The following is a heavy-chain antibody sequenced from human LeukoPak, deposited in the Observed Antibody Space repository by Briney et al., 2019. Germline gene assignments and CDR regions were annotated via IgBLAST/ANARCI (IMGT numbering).Heavy chain of an antibody. J-gene: IGHJ5*02. CDR1: GFTFSSYS. CDR2: ISSSSSYI. D-gene: IGHD1-1*01. Sequence: GGSLRLSCAASGFTFSSYSMNWVRQAPGKGLEWVSSISSSSSYIYYADSVKGRFTISRDNAKNSLYLQMNSLRAEDTAEYYCARDGTTGTTGHWFDPWGQGTLVTVSS. CDR3: ARDGTTGTTGHWFDP. V-gene: IGHV3-21*01.